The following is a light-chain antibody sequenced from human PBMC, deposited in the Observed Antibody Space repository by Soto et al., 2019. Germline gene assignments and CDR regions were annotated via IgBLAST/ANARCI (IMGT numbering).Light chain of an antibody. CDR1: QSIRTN. V-gene: IGKV3-15*01. Sequence: EIVMTQPPATLSVSPGERATLSCRASQSIRTNLAWYQHKPGQPPRVLIYGASTRATGVPARFSGSGSGTEFTLTISSLQSEDFAVYYCQQYNNWPPWTFGQGTKVEIK. CDR2: GAS. CDR3: QQYNNWPPWT. J-gene: IGKJ1*01.